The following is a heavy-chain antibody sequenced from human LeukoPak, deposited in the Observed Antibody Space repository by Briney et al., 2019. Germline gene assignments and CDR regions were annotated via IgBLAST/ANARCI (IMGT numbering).Heavy chain of an antibody. CDR3: ARDYASGSYPIGY. CDR2: ISSSSTT. J-gene: IGHJ4*02. D-gene: IGHD3-16*01. CDR1: GFTFSSCS. Sequence: GGSLRLSCAASGFTFSSCSMSWVRQAPGKGLEWVSYISSSSTTYYAESVKGRFTISRDNAKNSLYLQMSSLRDGDTAVYFCARDYASGSYPIGYWGQGTLVTVSS. V-gene: IGHV3-48*02.